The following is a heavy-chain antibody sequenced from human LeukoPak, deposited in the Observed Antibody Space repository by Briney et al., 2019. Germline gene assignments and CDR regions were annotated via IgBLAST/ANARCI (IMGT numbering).Heavy chain of an antibody. D-gene: IGHD3-22*01. CDR2: IYYSGST. CDR1: GGSISSYY. V-gene: IGHV4-59*01. CDR3: ARVVIVERAFDI. J-gene: IGHJ3*02. Sequence: SETLSLTCTVSGGSISSYYWSWIRQPPGKGLEWIGYIYYSGSTNYNPSLKSRVTISVDTSKNQFSLKLSSVTAADAAVYYCARVVIVERAFDIWGQGTMVTVSS.